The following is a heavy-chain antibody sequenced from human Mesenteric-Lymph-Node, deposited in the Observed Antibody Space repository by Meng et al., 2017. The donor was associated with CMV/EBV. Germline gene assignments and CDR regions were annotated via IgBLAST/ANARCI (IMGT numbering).Heavy chain of an antibody. D-gene: IGHD2-2*01. CDR1: GGTFSSYA. V-gene: IGHV1-69*10. Sequence: SVKVSCKASGGTFSSYAISWVRQAPGQGLEWMGGIIPILGIANYAQKFQGRVTITADKSTSTAYMELSSLRSEDTAVYYCARGDLLTSDCSSTSCSSPYYYYGMDVWGQGTTVTVSS. CDR3: ARGDLLTSDCSSTSCSSPYYYYGMDV. CDR2: IIPILGIA. J-gene: IGHJ6*02.